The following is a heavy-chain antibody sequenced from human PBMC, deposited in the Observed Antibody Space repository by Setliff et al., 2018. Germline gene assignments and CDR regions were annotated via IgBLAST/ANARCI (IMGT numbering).Heavy chain of an antibody. D-gene: IGHD6-19*01. Sequence: PSETLSLTCTVSGGSISSHYWSWIRQPPGKGLEWIGSIYYSGSTNYNPSLKSRVTISVDTSKNQFSLKLSSVTAADTAVYYCAGTTADHSSGCSDWGQGTLVTVSS. J-gene: IGHJ4*02. V-gene: IGHV4-59*11. CDR2: IYYSGST. CDR3: AGTTADHSSGCSD. CDR1: GGSISSHY.